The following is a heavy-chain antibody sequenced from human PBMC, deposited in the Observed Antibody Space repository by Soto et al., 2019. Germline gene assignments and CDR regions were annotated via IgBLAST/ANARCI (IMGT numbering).Heavy chain of an antibody. CDR2: MNPNSGNT. D-gene: IGHD3-3*01. Sequence: ASVKVSCKASGGTFSSYAISWVRQAPGQGLEWMGWMNPNSGNTGYAQKFQGRVTMTRNTSISTAYMELSSLRSEDTAVYYCAFGDFWSGYYYWGRGTLVTVSS. V-gene: IGHV1-8*02. J-gene: IGHJ4*02. CDR3: AFGDFWSGYYY. CDR1: GGTFSSYA.